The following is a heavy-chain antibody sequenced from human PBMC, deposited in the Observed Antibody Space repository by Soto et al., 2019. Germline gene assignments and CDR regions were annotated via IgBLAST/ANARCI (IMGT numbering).Heavy chain of an antibody. V-gene: IGHV1-3*05. CDR2: IHAGNGNT. J-gene: IGHJ4*02. D-gene: IGHD2-21*02. CDR1: GYPFTSYA. Sequence: QVQLVQSGAEEKKPGASVKVSCKASGYPFTSYAMHWVRQAPGQRLEWMGWIHAGNGNTKYSQKFQGRVTITRDTSASTAYMELSSLRSEDTAVYYCARSIVGVTALDYWGQGTLVTVAA. CDR3: ARSIVGVTALDY.